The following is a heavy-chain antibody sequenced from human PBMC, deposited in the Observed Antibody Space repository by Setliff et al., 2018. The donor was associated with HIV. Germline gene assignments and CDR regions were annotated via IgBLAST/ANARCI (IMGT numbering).Heavy chain of an antibody. CDR2: IYHSGTT. V-gene: IGHV4-4*02. J-gene: IGHJ4*02. CDR1: GGSISSSNW. D-gene: IGHD5-18*01. CDR3: ARQGYRYEREVVFDY. Sequence: PSETLSLTCAVSGGSISSSNWWSWVRQPPEKGLEWIGEIYHSGTTNYNPSLNSRVTISVDKSKNQFSLNLSSVTAADTAVYYCARQGYRYEREVVFDYWGQGTLVTVSS.